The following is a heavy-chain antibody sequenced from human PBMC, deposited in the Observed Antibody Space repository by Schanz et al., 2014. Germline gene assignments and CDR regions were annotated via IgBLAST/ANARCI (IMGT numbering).Heavy chain of an antibody. V-gene: IGHV3-20*04. CDR1: GFGFDDYA. CDR3: ARDGDFDY. CDR2: INWNGGST. J-gene: IGHJ4*02. Sequence: PGGSLRLSCAASGFGFDDYAMSWVRQAPGKGLEWVSGINWNGGSTGYADSVKGRFTISRDNSNNTVYLQMNTLRAEDTAVYYCARDGDFDYWGQGTLVTVSS.